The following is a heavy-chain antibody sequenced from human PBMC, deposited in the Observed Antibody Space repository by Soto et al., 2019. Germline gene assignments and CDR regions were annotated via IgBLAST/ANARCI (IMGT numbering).Heavy chain of an antibody. D-gene: IGHD3-10*01. J-gene: IGHJ4*02. CDR3: ARLHYYGSGSYYNDY. Sequence: SETLSLTCTVSGGSISSSSYYWGWIRQPPGKGLEWIGSIYYSGSTYYNPSLKSRVTISVDTSKNQFSLKLSSVTAADTAVYYCARLHYYGSGSYYNDYWGQGTLVTVSS. CDR2: IYYSGST. CDR1: GGSISSSSYY. V-gene: IGHV4-39*01.